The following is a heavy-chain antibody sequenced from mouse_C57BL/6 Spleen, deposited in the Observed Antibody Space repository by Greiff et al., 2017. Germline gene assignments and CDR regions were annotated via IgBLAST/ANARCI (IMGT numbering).Heavy chain of an antibody. CDR2: IYPGSGST. J-gene: IGHJ2*01. Sequence: QVQLQQPGAELVKPGASVKMSCKASGYTFTSYWITWVKQRPGQGLEWIGDIYPGSGSTNYNEKFKSKATLTVDTSSSTAYMQLSSPTSEDSAVYDCARSYYGSSYYFDYWGQGTTLTVSS. CDR1: GYTFTSYW. CDR3: ARSYYGSSYYFDY. D-gene: IGHD1-1*01. V-gene: IGHV1-55*01.